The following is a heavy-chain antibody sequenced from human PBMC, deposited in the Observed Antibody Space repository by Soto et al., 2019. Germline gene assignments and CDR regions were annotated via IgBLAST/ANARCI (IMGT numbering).Heavy chain of an antibody. CDR1: GGSVSSGSYY. V-gene: IGHV4-61*01. D-gene: IGHD3-10*01. J-gene: IGHJ3*02. Sequence: SETLSLTCTVSGGSVSSGSYYWSWIRQPPGKGLEWIGYIYYSGSTNYNPSLKSRVTISVDTSKNQFSLKLSSVTAADTAVYYCASDGGQGYYGSGSYYWDAFDIWGQGTMVT. CDR3: ASDGGQGYYGSGSYYWDAFDI. CDR2: IYYSGST.